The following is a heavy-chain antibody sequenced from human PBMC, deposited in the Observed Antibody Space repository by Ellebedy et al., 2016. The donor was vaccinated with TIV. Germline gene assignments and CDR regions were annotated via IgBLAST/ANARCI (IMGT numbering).Heavy chain of an antibody. J-gene: IGHJ4*02. CDR2: IYYSGST. CDR3: ARQAVAGDFDY. CDR1: GGSVSSGSYY. V-gene: IGHV4-61*01. D-gene: IGHD6-19*01. Sequence: SETLSLTCTVSGGSVSSGSYYWSWIRQPPGKGLEWIGYIYYSGSTNYNPSLNSRVTISVDTSKNQFSLKLSSVTAADTAVYYCARQAVAGDFDYWGQGTLVTVSS.